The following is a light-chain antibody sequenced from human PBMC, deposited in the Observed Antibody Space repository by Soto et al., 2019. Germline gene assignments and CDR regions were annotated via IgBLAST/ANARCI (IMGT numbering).Light chain of an antibody. CDR2: DVS. CDR1: SKDVGAYKY. J-gene: IGLJ1*01. V-gene: IGLV2-11*01. CDR3: CAYAGTDAFYV. Sequence: QSALTQPRSVSGSPGQSVTISCTGTSKDVGAYKYVSWYQQHPGKAPKLMIYDVSERPSGVPDRFSGSKSGNTASLTISGLQTEDEAEYDCCAYAGTDAFYVFGSGTKLTVL.